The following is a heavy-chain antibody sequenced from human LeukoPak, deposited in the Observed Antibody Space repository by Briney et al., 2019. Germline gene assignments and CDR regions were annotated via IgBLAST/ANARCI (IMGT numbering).Heavy chain of an antibody. D-gene: IGHD3-22*01. V-gene: IGHV3-15*01. Sequence: PGGSLRLSCAASGFTFSSYSMNWVRQAPGKGLEWVGHIKSKSDGGTTDYAAPVKGRFTISRDDSANMLYLQMNSLEPEDIAVYYCTAPRGPRNGHYLSDYWGQGTLVTVSS. J-gene: IGHJ4*02. CDR3: TAPRGPRNGHYLSDY. CDR2: IKSKSDGGTT. CDR1: GFTFSSYS.